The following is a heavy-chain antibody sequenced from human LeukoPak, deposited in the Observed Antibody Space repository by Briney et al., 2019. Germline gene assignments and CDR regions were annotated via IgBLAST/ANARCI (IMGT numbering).Heavy chain of an antibody. V-gene: IGHV1-2*02. CDR1: VYTFTGYY. CDR2: INPNSGGT. Sequence: ASVKVSCKASVYTFTGYYMHWVRQAPGQGLEWMGWINPNSGGTNYAQKFQGRVTMTRDTPISTAYMELSRLRSDDTAVYYCARSWYQLLWRKNDAFDIWGQGTMVTVSS. CDR3: ARSWYQLLWRKNDAFDI. D-gene: IGHD2-2*01. J-gene: IGHJ3*02.